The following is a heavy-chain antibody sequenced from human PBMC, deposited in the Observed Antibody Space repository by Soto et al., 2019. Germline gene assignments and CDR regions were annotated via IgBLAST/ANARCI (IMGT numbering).Heavy chain of an antibody. Sequence: EVQLVESGGGLVKPGGSLRLSCAASGFTFSSYSMNWVRQAPGKGLEWVSSISSSSSYIYYADSVKGRFTISRDNAKNSLYLQMNSLRAEDTAVYYCARYCSGGSCYSPHYYYGMDVWGQGTTVTVSS. V-gene: IGHV3-21*01. CDR1: GFTFSSYS. CDR3: ARYCSGGSCYSPHYYYGMDV. CDR2: ISSSSSYI. D-gene: IGHD2-15*01. J-gene: IGHJ6*02.